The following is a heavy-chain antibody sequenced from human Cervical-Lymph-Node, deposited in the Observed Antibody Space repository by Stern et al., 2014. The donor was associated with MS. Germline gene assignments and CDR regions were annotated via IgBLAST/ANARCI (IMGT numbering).Heavy chain of an antibody. Sequence: VQLVESGAEVKRPGASVKVSCKASGYTFSNSAMHWLRQAPGQRLEWMGWINTANGKTKYSQKFQGRVTITRDTSASTPYMDLTSLTSEDTAVYYCGRGYCSSASCPNWFDPWGQGTLVTVSS. V-gene: IGHV1-3*04. CDR1: GYTFSNSA. CDR3: GRGYCSSASCPNWFDP. D-gene: IGHD2-2*01. J-gene: IGHJ5*02. CDR2: INTANGKT.